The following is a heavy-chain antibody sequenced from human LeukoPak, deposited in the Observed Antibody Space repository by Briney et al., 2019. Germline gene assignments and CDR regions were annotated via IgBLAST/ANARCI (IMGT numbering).Heavy chain of an antibody. J-gene: IGHJ4*02. CDR2: ISWDGGST. CDR1: GFTFDDYA. Sequence: SGGSLRLSCAASGFTFDDYAMHWVRQAPGKGLEWVSLISWDGGSTYYADSVKGRFTISRDNSKNSLYLQMNSLRAEDTAVYYCAKVRPVTRRFLEGIRYFDCWGQGTLVTVSS. CDR3: AKVRPVTRRFLEGIRYFDC. D-gene: IGHD3-3*01. V-gene: IGHV3-43D*03.